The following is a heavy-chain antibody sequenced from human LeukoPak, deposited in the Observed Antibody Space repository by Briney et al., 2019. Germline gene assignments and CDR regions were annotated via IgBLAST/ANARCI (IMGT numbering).Heavy chain of an antibody. CDR2: ISGSSDNT. CDR1: GFTYRSHA. J-gene: IGHJ6*02. CDR3: ARDHLWFGELLPWYYYGMDV. V-gene: IGHV3-23*01. Sequence: PGGSLRLSCAVSGFTYRSHAMSWVRQAPGKGLEWVSVISGSSDNTYYADSVKGRFTISRDNSKNTLYLQMNSLRVEDTAVYYCARDHLWFGELLPWYYYGMDVWGQGTTVTVSS. D-gene: IGHD3-10*01.